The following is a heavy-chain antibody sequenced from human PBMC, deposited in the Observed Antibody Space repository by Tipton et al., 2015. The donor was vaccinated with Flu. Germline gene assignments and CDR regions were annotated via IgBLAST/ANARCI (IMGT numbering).Heavy chain of an antibody. J-gene: IGHJ5*02. Sequence: TLSLTCSVSGGSISSGGAYWSWFRQLPGKGLEWIGCIYYSGNTYHNPSLRSRVTMSVDSSRNQFSLRLSSVTAADTAVYYCARRDYSNYVSEPKSWFDPWGQGILVTVSS. CDR1: GGSISSGGAY. CDR2: IYYSGNT. V-gene: IGHV4-30-4*08. D-gene: IGHD4-11*01. CDR3: ARRDYSNYVSEPKSWFDP.